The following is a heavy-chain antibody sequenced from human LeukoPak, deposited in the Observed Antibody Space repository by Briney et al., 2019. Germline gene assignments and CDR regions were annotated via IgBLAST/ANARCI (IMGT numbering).Heavy chain of an antibody. V-gene: IGHV4-31*03. CDR2: IYYSGST. Sequence: SETLSLTCTVSGGSISSGGYYWSWIRQHPGKGLEWIGYIYYSGSTYYNPSLKSRVTISLDTSKNQFSLKLSSVTAADTAVYYCARSARYCSSTSCYEIPGDYWGQGTLVTVSS. D-gene: IGHD2-2*01. J-gene: IGHJ4*02. CDR1: GGSISSGGYY. CDR3: ARSARYCSSTSCYEIPGDY.